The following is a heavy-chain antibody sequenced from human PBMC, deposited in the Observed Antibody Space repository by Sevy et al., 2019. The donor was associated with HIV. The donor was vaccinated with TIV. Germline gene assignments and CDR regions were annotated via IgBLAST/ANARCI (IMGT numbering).Heavy chain of an antibody. J-gene: IGHJ6*02. CDR1: GFTFSSYG. V-gene: IGHV3-30*18. CDR3: AQDRAGSGSDRVGHYYYYYGMDV. CDR2: ISYDGSNK. Sequence: GGSLRLSCAASGFTFSSYGMHWVRQAPGKGLEWVAVISYDGSNKYYADSVKGRFTISRDNSRNTLFLQLKSVRAEDRAGYYCAQDRAGSGSDRVGHYYYYYGMDVWGQGTKVSVSS. D-gene: IGHD3-10*01.